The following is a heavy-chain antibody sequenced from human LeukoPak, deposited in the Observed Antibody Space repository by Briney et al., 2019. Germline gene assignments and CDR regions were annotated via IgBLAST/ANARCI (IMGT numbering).Heavy chain of an antibody. CDR3: AKSLNPFDY. CDR2: ISGSGSST. Sequence: GGSLRLSCAASGFTFSSYAMTWVRQAPGKRLEWVSGISGSGSSTYYADPVKGRFTISRDNSKNTLYLEMNSLRVEDTAVYYCAKSLNPFDYWGQGTLVTVSS. CDR1: GFTFSSYA. V-gene: IGHV3-23*01. J-gene: IGHJ4*02.